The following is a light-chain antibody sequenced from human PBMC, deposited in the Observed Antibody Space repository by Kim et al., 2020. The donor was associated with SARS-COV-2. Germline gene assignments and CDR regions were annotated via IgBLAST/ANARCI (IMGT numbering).Light chain of an antibody. V-gene: IGKV3-15*01. Sequence: VSPGERATLSGRASQSVSSNLVWYQQKPGQAPRLLMYAASLRATGVPARFSGSGSGTEFTLTINSLQSEDFAIYYCQQYNDWPLYTFGQGTKLEI. J-gene: IGKJ2*01. CDR1: QSVSSN. CDR3: QQYNDWPLYT. CDR2: AAS.